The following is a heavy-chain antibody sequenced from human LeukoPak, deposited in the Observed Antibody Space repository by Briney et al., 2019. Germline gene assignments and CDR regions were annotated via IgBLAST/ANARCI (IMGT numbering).Heavy chain of an antibody. CDR1: GFTFRSYT. Sequence: GGSLRLSCAASGFTFRSYTMNWVRQAPGQGLEWVSCITSSNSYMYYADSVKGRFTISRDNAKNSLYLQLNSLRAEDTGVYYCARSLGYYDSSGYHYWGQGTLVTVSS. CDR2: ITSSNSYM. D-gene: IGHD3-22*01. CDR3: ARSLGYYDSSGYHY. J-gene: IGHJ4*02. V-gene: IGHV3-21*01.